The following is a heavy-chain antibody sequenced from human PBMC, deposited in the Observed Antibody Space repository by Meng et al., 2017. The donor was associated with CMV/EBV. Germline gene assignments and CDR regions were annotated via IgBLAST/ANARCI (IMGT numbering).Heavy chain of an antibody. CDR3: ARGGDYLRN. CDR1: GFTFSDYY. J-gene: IGHJ4*02. Sequence: LRISCAASGFTFSDYYMTWIRQAPGKGLEWVSYIDSDGTNMRFADSVQGRFTVSRDNAKNSLYLQMNSLRAEDTAVYYCARGGDYLRNWGQGTLVTVSS. CDR2: IDSDGTNM. D-gene: IGHD2/OR15-2a*01. V-gene: IGHV3-11*01.